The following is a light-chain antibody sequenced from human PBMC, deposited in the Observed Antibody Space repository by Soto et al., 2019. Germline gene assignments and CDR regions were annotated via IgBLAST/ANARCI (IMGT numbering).Light chain of an antibody. CDR2: GAT. Sequence: EIVLTQSPATLSLSPGERATLSCRASQSVRSSYLAWYRQKPGQAPRLLIYGATSRATGIPDRFSGSGSGTDFTLTISRLEPEDFAVYYCQQYDSTPLYTFGQGTKVDIK. J-gene: IGKJ2*01. V-gene: IGKV3-20*01. CDR3: QQYDSTPLYT. CDR1: QSVRSSY.